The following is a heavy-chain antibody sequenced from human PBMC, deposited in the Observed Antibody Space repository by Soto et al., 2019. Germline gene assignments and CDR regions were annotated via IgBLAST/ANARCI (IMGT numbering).Heavy chain of an antibody. D-gene: IGHD3-16*01. CDR1: GFTFSDYY. V-gene: IGHV3-11*01. CDR3: ARLRPTNTGGTFDI. CDR2: ITYNGDTI. J-gene: IGHJ3*02. Sequence: QVQLVESGGGLVKPGGSLRLSCAASGFTFSDYYMTWIRQAPGKGQEWLSYITYNGDTIYYADCVKSRFTISRDNAHNSLSLEMNSLRAEDTAIYYCARLRPTNTGGTFDIWGQGTMVTVSS.